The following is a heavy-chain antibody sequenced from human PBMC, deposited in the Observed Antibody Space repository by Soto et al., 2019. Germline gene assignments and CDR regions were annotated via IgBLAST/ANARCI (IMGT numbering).Heavy chain of an antibody. CDR2: INPNSGGT. CDR3: ARESAAGIDAFDI. D-gene: IGHD6-13*01. J-gene: IGHJ3*02. V-gene: IGHV1-2*04. Sequence: ASVKVSCKASGYTFTGYYMHWVRQAPGQGLEWMGWINPNSGGTNYAQKFQGWVTMTRDTSISTAYMELSRLRSDDTAVYYCARESAAGIDAFDIWGQGTMVTVSS. CDR1: GYTFTGYY.